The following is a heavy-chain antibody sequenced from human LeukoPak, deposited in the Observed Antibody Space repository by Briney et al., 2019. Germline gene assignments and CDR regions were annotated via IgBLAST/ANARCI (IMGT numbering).Heavy chain of an antibody. J-gene: IGHJ4*02. CDR3: TRGATFFTL. V-gene: IGHV3-49*04. CDR1: GFTFGDYA. Sequence: GGSLRLSCAASGFTFGDYAMSWVRQAPGKGLKWVGFIRSKAYGGTTEYAASVKGRFTISRDDSKSIAYLQMNSLKTEDTAVYYCTRGATFFTLWGQGTLVTVSS. CDR2: IRSKAYGGTT. D-gene: IGHD3-16*01.